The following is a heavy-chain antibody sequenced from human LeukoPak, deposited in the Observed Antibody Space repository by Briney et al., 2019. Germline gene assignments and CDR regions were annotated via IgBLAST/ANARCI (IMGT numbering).Heavy chain of an antibody. J-gene: IGHJ4*02. CDR2: IKQDGSEK. CDR1: GFTFSSYW. D-gene: IGHD3-10*01. V-gene: IGHV3-7*01. Sequence: GGSLRLSRAASGFTFSSYWMSWVRQAPGKGLEWVANIKQDGSEKYYVDSVKGRFTISRDNAKNSLYLQMNSLRDDDTAVYYCARGDRNEFASATFYTAWGQGALVTVSS. CDR3: ARGDRNEFASATFYTA.